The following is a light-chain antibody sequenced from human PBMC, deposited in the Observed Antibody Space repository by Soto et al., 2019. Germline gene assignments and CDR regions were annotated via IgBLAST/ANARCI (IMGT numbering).Light chain of an antibody. J-gene: IGKJ1*01. CDR3: QQYYSYPRT. CDR2: GAS. Sequence: EIVMTQSPATVSVSPGERATLSCRASQSVSSNLAWYQQKPGQAPRLLIYGASTRATGIPGRFSGSGSGTEFTLTISSLQSEDFATYYCQQYYSYPRTFGQGTKVDIK. V-gene: IGKV3D-15*01. CDR1: QSVSSN.